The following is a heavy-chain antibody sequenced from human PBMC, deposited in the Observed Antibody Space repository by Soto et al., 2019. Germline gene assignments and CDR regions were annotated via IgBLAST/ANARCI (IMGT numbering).Heavy chain of an antibody. CDR2: TYYRSKWYN. Sequence: SQTLSLTCAISGDSVSSNSAAWNWIRQSPSRGLEWLGRTYYRSKWYNDYAVSVKSRITINPDTSKNQFSLQLNSVTPEDTAVYYCARAPSITIFGVVIDEYYYYGMDVWGQGTTVTVSS. D-gene: IGHD3-3*01. CDR3: ARAPSITIFGVVIDEYYYYGMDV. J-gene: IGHJ6*02. CDR1: GDSVSSNSAA. V-gene: IGHV6-1*01.